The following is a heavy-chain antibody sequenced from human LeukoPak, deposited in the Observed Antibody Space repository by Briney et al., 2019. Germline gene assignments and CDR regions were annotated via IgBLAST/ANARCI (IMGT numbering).Heavy chain of an antibody. V-gene: IGHV1-69*04. J-gene: IGHJ6*02. Sequence: SVKVSCKASGGTFISYAISWVRQAPGQGLEWMGRIIPILGIANYAQKFQGRVTITADKSTSTAYMELSSLRSEDTAVYYCAREVKGVNYYYYGMDVWGQGTTVTVSS. D-gene: IGHD3-22*01. CDR1: GGTFISYA. CDR3: AREVKGVNYYYYGMDV. CDR2: IIPILGIA.